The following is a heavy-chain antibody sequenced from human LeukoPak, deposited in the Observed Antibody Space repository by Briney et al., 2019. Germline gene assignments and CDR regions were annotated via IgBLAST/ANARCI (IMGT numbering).Heavy chain of an antibody. CDR3: TTVKRHCSSTSCYGYAFDI. CDR1: GFTFSNAW. Sequence: GGSLRLSCAASGFTFSNAWMSWVRQAPGKGLEWVGRIKSKTDGGTTDYAAPVKGSFTISRDDSKNTLYLQMNSLKTEDTAVYYCTTVKRHCSSTSCYGYAFDIWGQGTMVTVSS. V-gene: IGHV3-15*01. J-gene: IGHJ3*02. D-gene: IGHD2-2*01. CDR2: IKSKTDGGTT.